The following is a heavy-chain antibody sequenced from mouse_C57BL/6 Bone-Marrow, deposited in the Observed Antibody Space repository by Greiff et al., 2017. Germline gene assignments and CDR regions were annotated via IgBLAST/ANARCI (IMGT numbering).Heavy chain of an antibody. CDR2: IWRGGST. Sequence: VMLVESGPGLVQPSQSLSITCTVSGFSLTSYGVHWVRQSPGTRLAWLGVIWRGGSTDYNAAFMSRLSITKDNSKSQVFFKMNSLQADDTAIYYCAKRTGTAMDYWGQGTSVTVSS. J-gene: IGHJ4*01. CDR1: GFSLTSYG. V-gene: IGHV2-5*01. D-gene: IGHD4-1*01. CDR3: AKRTGTAMDY.